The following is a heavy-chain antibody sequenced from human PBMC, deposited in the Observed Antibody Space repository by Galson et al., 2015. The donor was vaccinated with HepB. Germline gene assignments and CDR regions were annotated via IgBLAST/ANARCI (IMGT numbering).Heavy chain of an antibody. CDR2: IYPDDSDT. V-gene: IGHV5-51*01. J-gene: IGHJ6*02. Sequence: QSGAAVKKSGESLKISCKGSGYIFNYYWIGWVRQMPGKGLEWMGVIYPDDSDTKHSPSFQGQVTISADKSRSTTYLQWSSLNASDNAIYYCARQASGRHGLDVWGQGTTVTVSS. CDR1: GYIFNYYW. CDR3: ARQASGRHGLDV. D-gene: IGHD2-15*01.